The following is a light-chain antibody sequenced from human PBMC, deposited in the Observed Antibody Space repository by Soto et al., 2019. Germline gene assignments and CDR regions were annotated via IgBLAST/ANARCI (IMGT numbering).Light chain of an antibody. CDR2: DAS. Sequence: EIVLTQSPAMLSLSPGERATLSCRASQSVSSYLAWYQQKPGQAPRLLIYDASNMATGIPARFSGSGSGTDFTLTISSLEPEDFAVYYCQQRSIWPPAFGGGTKVEIK. J-gene: IGKJ4*01. CDR1: QSVSSY. CDR3: QQRSIWPPA. V-gene: IGKV3-11*01.